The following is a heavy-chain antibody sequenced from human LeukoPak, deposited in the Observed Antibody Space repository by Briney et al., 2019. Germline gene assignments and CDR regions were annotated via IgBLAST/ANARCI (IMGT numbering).Heavy chain of an antibody. V-gene: IGHV4-34*01. Sequence: SETLSLTCAVYGRSFSGYYWSWIRQPPGKGLEWIGEINHSGSTNYNPSLKSRVTISVDTSKNQFSLKLSSVTAADTAVYYCARGWPGYDYVWGSYRYYFDYWGQGTLVTVSS. J-gene: IGHJ4*02. CDR3: ARGWPGYDYVWGSYRYYFDY. D-gene: IGHD3-16*02. CDR2: INHSGST. CDR1: GRSFSGYY.